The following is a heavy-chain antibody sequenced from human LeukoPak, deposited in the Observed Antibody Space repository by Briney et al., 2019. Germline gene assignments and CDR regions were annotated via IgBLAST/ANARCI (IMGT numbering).Heavy chain of an antibody. D-gene: IGHD1-26*01. V-gene: IGHV1-69*13. J-gene: IGHJ4*02. CDR2: IIPIFGTA. CDR3: ASSSGSYRVPGKFDY. Sequence: GASVKVSCKASGGTFSSYAISWVRQAHGQGPEWMGGIIPIFGTANYAQKFQGRVTITADESTSTAYMELSSLRSEDTAVYYCASSSGSYRVPGKFDYWGQGTLVTVSS. CDR1: GGTFSSYA.